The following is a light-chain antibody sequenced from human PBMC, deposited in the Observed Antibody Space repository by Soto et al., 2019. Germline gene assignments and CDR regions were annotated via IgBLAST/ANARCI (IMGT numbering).Light chain of an antibody. Sequence: QSVLTQPPSVSAAPGQTVTISCSGSSSNIGNNYVSWYQQLPGTAPKLLIYDNNKRPSGIPDRFSGSKSGTSATLGITGLQTGDEADYYCGTWDNSLSAYVFGTGTKLTVL. CDR1: SSNIGNNY. J-gene: IGLJ1*01. V-gene: IGLV1-51*01. CDR3: GTWDNSLSAYV. CDR2: DNN.